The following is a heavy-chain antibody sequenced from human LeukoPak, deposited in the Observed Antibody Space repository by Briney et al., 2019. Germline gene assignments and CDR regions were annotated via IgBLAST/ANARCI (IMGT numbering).Heavy chain of an antibody. J-gene: IGHJ1*01. D-gene: IGHD6-13*01. CDR1: GFTFSSYG. Sequence: GGSLRLSCAASGFTFSSYGMHWVRQAPGKGLEWVAFIRYDGSNKYYADSVKGRFTISRDNSENTLYLQMNSLRAEDTAVYYCAKVNGYSSSWYPEYFQHWGQGTLVTVSS. CDR2: IRYDGSNK. V-gene: IGHV3-30*02. CDR3: AKVNGYSSSWYPEYFQH.